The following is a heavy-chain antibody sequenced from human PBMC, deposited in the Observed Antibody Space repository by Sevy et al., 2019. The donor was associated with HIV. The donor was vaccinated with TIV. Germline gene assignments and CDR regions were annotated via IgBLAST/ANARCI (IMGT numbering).Heavy chain of an antibody. CDR3: AKDPDRSSSWYDY. V-gene: IGHV3-30*02. D-gene: IGHD6-13*01. J-gene: IGHJ4*02. CDR1: GFIFSTYG. CDR2: IRYDGSNK. Sequence: GGSLRLSCAASGFIFSTYGMHWVRQAPGKGLEWVAFIRYDGSNKYYPDSVKGRFTISRDNSKNTLYLQLNSLRPEDTAVYYCAKDPDRSSSWYDYWGQGTLVTVSS.